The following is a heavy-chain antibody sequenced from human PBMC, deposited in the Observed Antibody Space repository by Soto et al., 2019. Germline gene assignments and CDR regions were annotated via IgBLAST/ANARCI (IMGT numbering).Heavy chain of an antibody. D-gene: IGHD3-9*01. Sequence: SETLSLTCTVSGGSISSSSYYWGWIRQPPGKGLEWIGSIYYSGSTYYNPSLKSRVTISVDTSKNQFSLKLSSVTAADTAVYYCARSPRTGRYYDILTGYQSYYYYGMDVWGQGTTVTVSS. V-gene: IGHV4-39*01. CDR1: GGSISSSSYY. J-gene: IGHJ6*02. CDR2: IYYSGST. CDR3: ARSPRTGRYYDILTGYQSYYYYGMDV.